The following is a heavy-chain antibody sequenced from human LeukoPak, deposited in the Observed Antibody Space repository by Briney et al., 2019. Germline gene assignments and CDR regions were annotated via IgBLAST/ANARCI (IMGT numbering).Heavy chain of an antibody. CDR3: ARDVLGWGSNWYFDL. Sequence: SETLSLTCTVSGGSISSYYWSWIRQPAGKRLEWIGRVYTSGSTNDNPSLKSRVTMSVDTSKNQFSQRLSSVTAADTAVYYCARDVLGWGSNWYFDLWGRGTLVTVSS. J-gene: IGHJ2*01. V-gene: IGHV4-4*07. CDR2: VYTSGST. D-gene: IGHD3-16*01. CDR1: GGSISSYY.